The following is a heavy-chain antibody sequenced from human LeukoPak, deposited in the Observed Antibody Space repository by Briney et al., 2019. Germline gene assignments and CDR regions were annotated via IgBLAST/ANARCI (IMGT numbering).Heavy chain of an antibody. D-gene: IGHD3-22*01. CDR2: IYTSGSS. V-gene: IGHV4-61*02. J-gene: IGHJ2*01. Sequence: SETLSLTCTVSGGSISSGSYYWSWIRQPAGKGLEWIGRIYTSGSSNYNPSLKSRVTISVDTSKNQFSLKLSSVTAADTAVYYCARGLSVHYYDSSGYYLWGRGTLVTVSS. CDR1: GGSISSGSYY. CDR3: ARGLSVHYYDSSGYYL.